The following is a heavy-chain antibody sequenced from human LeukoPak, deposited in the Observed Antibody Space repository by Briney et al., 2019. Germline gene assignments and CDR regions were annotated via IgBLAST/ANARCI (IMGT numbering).Heavy chain of an antibody. Sequence: GGSLRLSCAASGFTFSEYSLIWVRQAPGEGLEWVSYISSNSRTIYYADSVKGRFTMSRDNDKNSMYLQMNSLRAEDTAAYYCARVTTLVPDYWGQGTLVTVSS. CDR1: GFTFSEYS. CDR2: ISSNSRTI. D-gene: IGHD3-10*01. CDR3: ARVTTLVPDY. J-gene: IGHJ4*02. V-gene: IGHV3-48*01.